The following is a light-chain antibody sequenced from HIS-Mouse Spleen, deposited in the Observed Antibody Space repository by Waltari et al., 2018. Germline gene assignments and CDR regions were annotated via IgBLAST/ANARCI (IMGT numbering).Light chain of an antibody. J-gene: IGLJ1*01. Sequence: QSALTQPRSVSGSPRQSVTISCPGTSSDVGGYTYVPWYQQHPRKAPNLMIYDVSKRPAGVPDRFSGSKSGNTASLTISGLQAEDEADYYCCSYAGSPLYVFGTGTKVTVL. V-gene: IGLV2-11*01. CDR1: SSDVGGYTY. CDR3: CSYAGSPLYV. CDR2: DVS.